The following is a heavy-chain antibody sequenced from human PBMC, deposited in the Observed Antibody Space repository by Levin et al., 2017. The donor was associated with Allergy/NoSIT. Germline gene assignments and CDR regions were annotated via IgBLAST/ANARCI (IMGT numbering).Heavy chain of an antibody. CDR3: ARVSYSYCGGDCNSWYFDY. Sequence: GSLRLSCAASGFTFSRYWMYWVRQVPGKGLDWVSRINNDGSVTTYADSVKGRFTVSRDNAKNTVYLQMNSLKDEDAAVYYCARVSYSYCGGDCNSWYFDYWGQGNLVTVSS. D-gene: IGHD2-21*02. J-gene: IGHJ4*02. CDR2: INNDGSVT. CDR1: GFTFSRYW. V-gene: IGHV3-74*01.